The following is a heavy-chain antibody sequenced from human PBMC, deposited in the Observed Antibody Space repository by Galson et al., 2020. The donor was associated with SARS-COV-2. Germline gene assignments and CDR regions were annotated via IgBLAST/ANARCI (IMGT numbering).Heavy chain of an antibody. V-gene: IGHV1-2*06. J-gene: IGHJ4*01. D-gene: IGHD3-22*01. CDR2: INTNQGDT. CDR3: ATSLESSGWGYFFDS. CDR1: GYSFTGHY. Sequence: ASVTVSCKTSGYSFTGHYIHWVRQAPGQGPEWMGRINTNQGDTNYAHRFQGRVTRTGDTSISTAYLELGVMKSDDTAVYYCATSLESSGWGYFFDSWGHGTRVTVSS.